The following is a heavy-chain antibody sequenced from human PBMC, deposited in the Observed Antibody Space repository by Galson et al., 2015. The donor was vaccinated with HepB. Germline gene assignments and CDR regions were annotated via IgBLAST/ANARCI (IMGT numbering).Heavy chain of an antibody. CDR2: ISYDGSNK. CDR1: GFNFRNYG. D-gene: IGHD5-12*01. J-gene: IGHJ5*02. V-gene: IGHV3-30*18. CDR3: AKSIKVLGFRHNNWFDP. Sequence: SLRLSCAASGFNFRNYGMHWVRQAPGKGPEWVATISYDGSNKNYADSVRGRFTVSRDNSENTLYLHVTSLRVEDTAVYYCAKSIKVLGFRHNNWFDPWGQGTLVTVSS.